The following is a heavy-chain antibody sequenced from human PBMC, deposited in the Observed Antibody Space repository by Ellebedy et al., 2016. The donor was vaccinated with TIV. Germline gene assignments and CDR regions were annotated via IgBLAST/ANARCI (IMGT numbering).Heavy chain of an antibody. J-gene: IGHJ4*02. D-gene: IGHD1-26*01. V-gene: IGHV3-23*01. CDR1: GFAFSTYA. Sequence: GESLKISCAASGFAFSTYAMSWVRQAPGKGLECVSGISGNGADTYYVDSVRGRFTISRDNSKNTLYLQMNGLRAEDTAFYYCAMHGVFFSTHSAVGYWGRGTLVTVSS. CDR2: ISGNGADT. CDR3: AMHGVFFSTHSAVGY.